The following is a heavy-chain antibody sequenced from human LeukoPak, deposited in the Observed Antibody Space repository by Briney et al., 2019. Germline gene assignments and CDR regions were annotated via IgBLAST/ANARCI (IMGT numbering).Heavy chain of an antibody. CDR1: GYTFTVYY. V-gene: IGHV1-2*02. D-gene: IGHD1-14*01. J-gene: IGHJ4*02. CDR3: ARDPPRLPLPTATSVRNDY. Sequence: ASVTVSCKASGYTFTVYYMHWVRQAPGQGLEWMGWINPNSGGTNYAQKFQGRVTMTSDTSISTAYMELSRLRSDDTAVYYCARDPPRLPLPTATSVRNDYWGQGTLVTVSS. CDR2: INPNSGGT.